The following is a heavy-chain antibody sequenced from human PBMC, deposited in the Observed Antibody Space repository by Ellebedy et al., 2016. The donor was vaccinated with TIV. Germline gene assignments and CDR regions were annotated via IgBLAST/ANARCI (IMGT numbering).Heavy chain of an antibody. V-gene: IGHV7-4-1*02. CDR3: ARGVLTIFGVAILPFDS. Sequence: ASVKVSCKASGYTFTNYAMNWVRQAPGQGLEWMGWINTNTGNPTYAQGFTGRFVFSLDTSINTAYLQINSLQAEDTAVYYCARGVLTIFGVAILPFDSWGQGTPVTVSS. CDR1: GYTFTNYA. CDR2: INTNTGNP. D-gene: IGHD3-3*01. J-gene: IGHJ4*02.